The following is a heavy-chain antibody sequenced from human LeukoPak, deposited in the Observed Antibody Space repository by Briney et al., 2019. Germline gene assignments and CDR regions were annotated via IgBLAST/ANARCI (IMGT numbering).Heavy chain of an antibody. CDR3: ARVGSWCFDL. J-gene: IGHJ2*01. CDR2: IDYTGST. D-gene: IGHD2-2*03. Sequence: PSETLSLTWPAPVGPISMYNWIWIVKTQGKGLNWIVYIDYTGSTNNNHSLKSRVTMSIDTSKNQFSLKLTSVTAADTAVYYWARVGSWCFDLWGRGTLVSVSS. CDR1: VGPISMYN. V-gene: IGHV4-59*01.